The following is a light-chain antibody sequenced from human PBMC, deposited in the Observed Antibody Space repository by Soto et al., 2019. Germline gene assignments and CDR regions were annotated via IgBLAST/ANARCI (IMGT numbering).Light chain of an antibody. CDR3: QQRSNWPLLT. V-gene: IGKV3-11*01. CDR1: QSVSSY. J-gene: IGKJ3*01. Sequence: EIVLTQSPGTLSLSPGERATLSCRASQSVSSYLAWYQQRPGQAPRPLIYAASRRATGTPDRFSGSGSGTDFTLTISSLEPEDFAVYYCQQRSNWPLLTFGPGTKVDIK. CDR2: AAS.